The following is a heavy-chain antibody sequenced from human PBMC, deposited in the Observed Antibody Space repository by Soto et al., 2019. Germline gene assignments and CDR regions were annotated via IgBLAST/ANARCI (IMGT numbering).Heavy chain of an antibody. Sequence: SETLSLTCTVSGGSISSSSYYWGWIRQPPGKGLEWIGSIYYSGSTYYNPSLKSRVTISVDTSKNQFSLKLSSVTAADTAVYYCASQLRRYIFLDYWGQGTLVTVSS. J-gene: IGHJ4*02. D-gene: IGHD1-1*01. CDR2: IYYSGST. CDR3: ASQLRRYIFLDY. CDR1: GGSISSSSYY. V-gene: IGHV4-39*01.